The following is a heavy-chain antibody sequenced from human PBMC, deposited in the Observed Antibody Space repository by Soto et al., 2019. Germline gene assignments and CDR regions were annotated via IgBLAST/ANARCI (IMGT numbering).Heavy chain of an antibody. Sequence: QVQLEQSGAEVKKPGASVKVSCKASGYTFTSYGISWVRQAPGQGLEWMGWISAYNGNTNYAQKFQDRVTMTTDTSTRPAYMELGSLRADDTAVYYCARDGEGGVYLGEYYWGQGTLVTVSS. CDR3: ARDGEGGVYLGEYY. CDR1: GYTFTSYG. D-gene: IGHD3-10*01. J-gene: IGHJ4*02. CDR2: ISAYNGNT. V-gene: IGHV1-18*01.